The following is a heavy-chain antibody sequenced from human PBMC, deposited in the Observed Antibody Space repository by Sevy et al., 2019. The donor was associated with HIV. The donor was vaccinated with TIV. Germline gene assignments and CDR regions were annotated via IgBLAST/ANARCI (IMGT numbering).Heavy chain of an antibody. J-gene: IGHJ4*01. CDR3: ARHRGLED. CDR2: IKQDGSEK. V-gene: IGHV3-7*01. CDR1: GFSFSTYW. D-gene: IGHD1-1*01. Sequence: GGSLRLSCAASGFSFSTYWMSWVRQAPGKGLEWVATIKQDGSEKYYVDSVKGRFIISRDNADNSLFLHMNSLRVEDTAVYYGARHRGLEDWGQGTLVTVSS.